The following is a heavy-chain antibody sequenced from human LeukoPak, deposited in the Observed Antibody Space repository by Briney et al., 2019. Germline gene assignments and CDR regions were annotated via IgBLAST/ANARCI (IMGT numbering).Heavy chain of an antibody. J-gene: IGHJ4*02. D-gene: IGHD2-15*01. CDR3: AHIPQFVSGY. CDR2: ISYDGSNK. Sequence: GGSLRLSCAASGFTFSSYGMHWVRQAPGKGLEWVAVISYDGSNKYYADSVKGRFTISRDNSKNTLYLQMNSLRAEDTAVYYCAHIPQFVSGYWGQGTLVTVSP. V-gene: IGHV3-30*03. CDR1: GFTFSSYG.